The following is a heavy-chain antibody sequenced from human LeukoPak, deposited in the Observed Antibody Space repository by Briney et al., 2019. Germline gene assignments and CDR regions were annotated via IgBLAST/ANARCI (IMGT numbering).Heavy chain of an antibody. Sequence: GGSLRLSCAASGFTFRNYVMSWVRQAPGKGLEWVSSISDGGYTPYYTDSVKGRVTISRDNAKNSLYLQMNSLRAEDTAVYYCARERLSWFDPWGQGTLVTVSS. CDR1: GFTFRNYV. J-gene: IGHJ5*02. CDR2: ISDGGYTP. V-gene: IGHV3-23*01. CDR3: ARERLSWFDP.